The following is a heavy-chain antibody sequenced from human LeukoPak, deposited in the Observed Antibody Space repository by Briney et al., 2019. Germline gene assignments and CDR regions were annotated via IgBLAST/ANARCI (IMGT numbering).Heavy chain of an antibody. V-gene: IGHV4-34*01. CDR1: GGSFSGYY. CDR3: ARSGFVIRFDH. Sequence: SETLSLTCAVYGGSFSGYYWSWIRQPPGKGLEWIGEINHSGSTNYNPSLKSRVTISVDTSKNQFSLKLSSVTAADTAVYYCARSGFVIRFDHWGQGTLVTVSS. CDR2: INHSGST. D-gene: IGHD3-10*01. J-gene: IGHJ5*02.